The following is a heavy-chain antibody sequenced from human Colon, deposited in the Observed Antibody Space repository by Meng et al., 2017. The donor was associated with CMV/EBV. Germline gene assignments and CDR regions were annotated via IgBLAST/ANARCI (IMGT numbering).Heavy chain of an antibody. D-gene: IGHD7-27*01. Sequence: GGSLRLSCAASRFAFTFYAMHWVRQAPGKGLEWAAFIRYDGINKYYADSVKGRFTISRDNSKNTLYLQMISVRAEDTGVYYCGKGGAEAPGDFDFWGQGTLVTVSS. V-gene: IGHV3-30*02. CDR3: GKGGAEAPGDFDF. J-gene: IGHJ4*02. CDR1: RFAFTFYA. CDR2: IRYDGINK.